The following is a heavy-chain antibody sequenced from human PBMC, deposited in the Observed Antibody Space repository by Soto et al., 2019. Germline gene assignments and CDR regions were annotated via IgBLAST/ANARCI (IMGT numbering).Heavy chain of an antibody. V-gene: IGHV1-69*04. CDR1: GGTFSSYT. Sequence: SVKVSCKASGGTFSSYTISWVRQAPGQGLEWMGRIIPILGIANYAQKFQGRVTITADKSTSTAYMELSSLRSEDTAVYYCAREDSSGWYLNWGQGTLVTVSS. CDR3: AREDSSGWYLN. D-gene: IGHD6-19*01. CDR2: IIPILGIA. J-gene: IGHJ4*02.